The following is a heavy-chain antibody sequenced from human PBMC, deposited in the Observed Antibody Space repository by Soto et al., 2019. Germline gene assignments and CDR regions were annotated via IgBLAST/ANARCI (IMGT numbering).Heavy chain of an antibody. CDR3: ARDNGYSYGYTLDH. CDR1: GGSISSYY. D-gene: IGHD5-18*01. CDR2: IYYSGST. J-gene: IGHJ4*02. Sequence: QVQLQESGPGLVKPSETLSLTCTVSGGSISSYYWSWIRQPPGKGLEWIGYIYYSGSTNYNPSLKGRVTLSLDTSKNQFSLNLSSVTAADTAVYYCARDNGYSYGYTLDHWGQGTLVTVSS. V-gene: IGHV4-59*01.